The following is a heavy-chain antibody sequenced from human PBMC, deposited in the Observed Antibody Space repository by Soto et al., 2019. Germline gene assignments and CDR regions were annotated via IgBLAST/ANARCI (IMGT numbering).Heavy chain of an antibody. CDR1: GFDFEDYA. D-gene: IGHD3-22*01. J-gene: IGHJ4*02. CDR2: TNSDGTDS. V-gene: IGHV3-43D*04. Sequence: LSCAAAGFDFEDYAMHWVRQVPGKGLEWVSLTNSDGTDSYYMDSVKGRFTISRDNAKSTLYLQMDRLRPEDTTLYFFAKSLYYYDSSPLDHWGQGTLVTVSS. CDR3: AKSLYYYDSSPLDH.